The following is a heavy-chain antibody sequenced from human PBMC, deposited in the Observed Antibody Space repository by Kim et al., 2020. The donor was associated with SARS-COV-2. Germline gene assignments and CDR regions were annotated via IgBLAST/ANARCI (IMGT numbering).Heavy chain of an antibody. Sequence: YYNPSHKSRVTISVDTSKNQFSLKLGSVAAADTAVYYCARVVVGATGWFDPWGQGTLVTVSS. J-gene: IGHJ5*02. V-gene: IGHV4-31*02. CDR3: ARVVVGATGWFDP. D-gene: IGHD2-15*01.